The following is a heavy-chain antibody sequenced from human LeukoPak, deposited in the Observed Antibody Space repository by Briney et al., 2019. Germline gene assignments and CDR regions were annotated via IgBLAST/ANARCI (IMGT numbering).Heavy chain of an antibody. Sequence: GGSLRLSCAASGFTFSIYEINWVRQAPGKGLEWVSYISSSSSTIHYADSVRGRFTISRDNAKNSLFLQMDSLRAEDTAVYYCARGGHYYGSGSYYLDYWGQGNLVTVSS. CDR2: ISSSSSTI. CDR3: ARGGHYYGSGSYYLDY. D-gene: IGHD3-10*01. V-gene: IGHV3-48*01. J-gene: IGHJ4*02. CDR1: GFTFSIYE.